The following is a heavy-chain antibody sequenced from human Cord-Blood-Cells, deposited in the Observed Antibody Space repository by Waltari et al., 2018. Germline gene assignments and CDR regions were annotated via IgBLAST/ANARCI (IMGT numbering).Heavy chain of an antibody. V-gene: IGHV4-39*01. CDR2: IYYSGST. D-gene: IGHD1-7*01. CDR3: ARRERSGTIDY. Sequence: QLQLQEAGPGLVKPSETVSLSCAVTVGFLSSSSYDWGGCGRAPGKGLGWSGSIYYSGSTYYDAALERRVTIAVDTSENPFSIMLGSVLAAETGVYYCARRERSGTIDYWGQGSLLTVSS. CDR1: VGFLSSSSYD. J-gene: IGHJ4*02.